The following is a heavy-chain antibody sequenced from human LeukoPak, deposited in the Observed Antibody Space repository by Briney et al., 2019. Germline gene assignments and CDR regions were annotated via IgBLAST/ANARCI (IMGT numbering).Heavy chain of an antibody. CDR2: IIWNSGSI. J-gene: IGHJ4*02. V-gene: IGHV3-9*03. CDR3: AKESHGGDFWSGYFDY. D-gene: IGHD3-3*01. Sequence: QTGGSLRLSCAASGFTFDDYAMHWVRQAPGKGLEWVSGIIWNSGSIGYAVSVKGRFTISRDNAKNSLYLQMNSLRAEDMALYYCAKESHGGDFWSGYFDYWGQGTLVTVSS. CDR1: GFTFDDYA.